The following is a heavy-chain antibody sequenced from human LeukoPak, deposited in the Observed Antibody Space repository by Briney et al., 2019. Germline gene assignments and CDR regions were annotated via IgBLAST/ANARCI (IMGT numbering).Heavy chain of an antibody. J-gene: IGHJ4*02. V-gene: IGHV3-23*01. CDR2: ISGSGGST. Sequence: GGSLRLSCAASGFTFDSYAMSWVRQAPGKGLEWVSAISGSGGSTYYADSVKGRFTISRDNSKNTLYLQMNSLRAEDTAVYYCAKSPPPYYYDSSGYETVGGTLFDYWGQGTLVTVSS. CDR3: AKSPPPYYYDSSGYETVGGTLFDY. D-gene: IGHD3-22*01. CDR1: GFTFDSYA.